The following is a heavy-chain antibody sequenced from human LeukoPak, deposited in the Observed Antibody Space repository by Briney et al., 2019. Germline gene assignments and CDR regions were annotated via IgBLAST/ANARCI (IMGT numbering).Heavy chain of an antibody. D-gene: IGHD6-19*01. CDR1: GFTFSSYG. CDR2: ISYDGSNK. CDR3: AKDHHSSGWYPDY. J-gene: IGHJ4*02. V-gene: IGHV3-30*18. Sequence: PGGSLRLSCAASGFTFSSYGMHWVRQAPGKGLEWVAVISYDGSNKYYADSVKGRFTISRDNSKNTLYLQMNSLRAEDTAVYYCAKDHHSSGWYPDYWGQGTLVTVSS.